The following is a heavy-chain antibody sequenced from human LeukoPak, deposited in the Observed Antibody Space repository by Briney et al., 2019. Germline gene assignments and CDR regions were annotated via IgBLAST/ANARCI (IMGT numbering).Heavy chain of an antibody. J-gene: IGHJ3*02. D-gene: IGHD1-26*01. CDR3: ARDPPSGIVGATGVSARGAHAFDI. V-gene: IGHV3-21*01. CDR1: GFTFSSYS. Sequence: GGSLRLSCAASGFTFSSYSMNWVRQAPGKGLEWVSSISSSSSYIYYADSVKGRFTISRDNAKNSLYLQMNSLRAEDTAVYYCARDPPSGIVGATGVSARGAHAFDIWGQGTMVTVSS. CDR2: ISSSSSYI.